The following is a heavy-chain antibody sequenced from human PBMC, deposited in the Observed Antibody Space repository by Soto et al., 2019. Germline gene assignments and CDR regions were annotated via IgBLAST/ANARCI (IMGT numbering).Heavy chain of an antibody. Sequence: PGGSLRPACEASGFSFSSFSMNWVRQAPGRGLEWVSYISDDGASIYYADSLKGRFTISRDNAKNSLSLQMNNLRAEDTAVYYCARENSVQAWLHHFDHWGLGTLVTVSS. V-gene: IGHV3-48*03. J-gene: IGHJ4*02. CDR1: GFSFSSFS. D-gene: IGHD5-18*01. CDR3: ARENSVQAWLHHFDH. CDR2: ISDDGASI.